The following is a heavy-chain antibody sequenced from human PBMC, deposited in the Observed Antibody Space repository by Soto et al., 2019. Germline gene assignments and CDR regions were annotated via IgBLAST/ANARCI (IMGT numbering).Heavy chain of an antibody. Sequence: SETLSLTCPVSGGSISSYYWSWIRQHPEKGLEWIGYIYYSGSTNYNPSLKSRVTISVDTSKNQFSLKLSSVTAADTAVYYCARDFWSGYNNWFDPWGQGTLVTVSS. CDR3: ARDFWSGYNNWFDP. CDR1: GGSISSYY. D-gene: IGHD3-3*01. V-gene: IGHV4-59*01. CDR2: IYYSGST. J-gene: IGHJ5*02.